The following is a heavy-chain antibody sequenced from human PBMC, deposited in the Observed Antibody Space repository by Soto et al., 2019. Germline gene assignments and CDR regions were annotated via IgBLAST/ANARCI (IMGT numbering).Heavy chain of an antibody. V-gene: IGHV4-31*03. CDR2: ISYSGTT. J-gene: IGHJ4*02. Sequence: SETLSLTCTVSGASISSAAYYWSWIRQRPGEGLEWIGFISYSGTTYHSPSLKSRLLLSVDTSKNQFSLELSFVTDADTAVYYCARATTTSWRSYRFSYLDSWGQGTLVTVSS. CDR3: ARATTTSWRSYRFSYLDS. CDR1: GASISSAAYY. D-gene: IGHD5-18*01.